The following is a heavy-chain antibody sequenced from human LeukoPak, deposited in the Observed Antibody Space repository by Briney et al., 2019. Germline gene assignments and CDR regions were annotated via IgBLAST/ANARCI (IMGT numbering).Heavy chain of an antibody. CDR3: ARGVSYELVGGMDV. CDR1: GFTFDDYD. J-gene: IGHJ6*02. CDR2: INWNGGST. D-gene: IGHD3-16*01. V-gene: IGHV3-20*01. Sequence: GGSLRLSCAASGFTFDDYDMSWVRQVPGKGLEWVSGINWNGGSTGYADSVKGRFTISRDNVKTSLYLQMNSLRAEDTALYHCARGVSYELVGGMDVWGQGTTVTVSS.